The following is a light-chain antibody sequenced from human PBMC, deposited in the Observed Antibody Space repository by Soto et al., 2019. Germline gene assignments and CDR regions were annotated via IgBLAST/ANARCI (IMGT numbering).Light chain of an antibody. Sequence: QPVLTQSPSASASLGASVKFTCTLSSGHSSYGIAWHQQQPEKGPRYLMKLNSDGSHYKGDGIPDRFSGSTSGAERYLTISSLQSEDEAAYYCQTWGTGIPVFGGGTKLTVL. CDR2: LNSDGSH. V-gene: IGLV4-69*01. CDR1: SGHSSYG. CDR3: QTWGTGIPV. J-gene: IGLJ3*02.